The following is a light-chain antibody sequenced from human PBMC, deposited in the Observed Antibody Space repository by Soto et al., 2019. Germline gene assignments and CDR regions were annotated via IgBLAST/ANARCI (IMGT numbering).Light chain of an antibody. Sequence: EIVLTQSPGTMSLSPGHRATLSCRASQRLSASDIAWYQKKPGQAPKFLIYGVSSRATGIPDRFSGSGSGTDFTLTISRLEPEDLAVYHCQQYGRSPLITFGQGTRLEIK. CDR2: GVS. CDR1: QRLSASD. CDR3: QQYGRSPLIT. V-gene: IGKV3-20*01. J-gene: IGKJ5*01.